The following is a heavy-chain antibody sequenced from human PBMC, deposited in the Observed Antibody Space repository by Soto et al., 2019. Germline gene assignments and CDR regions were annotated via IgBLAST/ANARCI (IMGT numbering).Heavy chain of an antibody. CDR1: GFTFSSYG. D-gene: IGHD3-10*01. CDR3: AKEGYYYGSGSGSHPYYFDY. CDR2: ISYDGSNK. Sequence: LRLSCAASGFTFSSYGMHWVRQAPGKGLEWVAVISYDGSNKYYADSVKGRFTISRDNSKNTLYLQMNSLRAEDTAVYYCAKEGYYYGSGSGSHPYYFDYWGQGTLVTVSS. J-gene: IGHJ4*02. V-gene: IGHV3-30*18.